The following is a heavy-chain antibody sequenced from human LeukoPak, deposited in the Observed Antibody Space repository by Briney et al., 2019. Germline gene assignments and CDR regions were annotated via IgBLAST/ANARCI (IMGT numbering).Heavy chain of an antibody. CDR1: GGSISSYY. J-gene: IGHJ4*02. V-gene: IGHV4-59*01. CDR3: ARAVGGDGSGSL. CDR2: IYYSGST. D-gene: IGHD3-10*01. Sequence: SETLSLTCTVSGGSISSYYWSWIRQPPGKGLEWIGYIYYSGSTNYNPSLKSRVTISVDTSNNQSSLKLSPETAADTDVYYCARAVGGDGSGSLWGPGTLVTVSS.